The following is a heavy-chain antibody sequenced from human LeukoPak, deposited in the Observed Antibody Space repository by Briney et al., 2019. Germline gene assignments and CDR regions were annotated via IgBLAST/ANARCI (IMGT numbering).Heavy chain of an antibody. CDR1: GYTFTSYD. CDR2: MNPNSGNT. Sequence: ASVKVSCKASGYTFTSYDINWVRQATGQGLEWMGWMNPNSGNTGYAQKFQGRVTMTRNTSISTAYMELSSLRSEDTAVYYCARELYNWNYDTLKTGGMDVWGQGTTVTVSS. J-gene: IGHJ6*02. V-gene: IGHV1-8*01. CDR3: ARELYNWNYDTLKTGGMDV. D-gene: IGHD1-7*01.